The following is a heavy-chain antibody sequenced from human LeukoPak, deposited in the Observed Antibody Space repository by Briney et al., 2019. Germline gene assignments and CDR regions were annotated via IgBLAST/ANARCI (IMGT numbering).Heavy chain of an antibody. D-gene: IGHD5-12*01. CDR3: ARGGGYASPIGY. J-gene: IGHJ4*02. Sequence: SETLSLTCTLYGGSISTYYWSWIRQPPGKGLEWIGYIYHSGSTNYNPSLKSRVTISVDTSKNQFSLKLSSVTAADTAVYYCARGGGYASPIGYWGQGALVTVSS. CDR2: IYHSGST. V-gene: IGHV4-59*01. CDR1: GGSISTYY.